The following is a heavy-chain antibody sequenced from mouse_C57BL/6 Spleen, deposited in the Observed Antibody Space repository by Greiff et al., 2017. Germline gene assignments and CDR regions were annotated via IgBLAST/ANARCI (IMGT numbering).Heavy chain of an antibody. Sequence: VQLQQPGAELVKPGASVKMSCKASGYTFTSYWITWVKQRPGQGLEWIGDIYPGSGSTNYNEKFKSKATLTVDTSSSTAYMQLSSLTSEDSAVYYCARYRHYYGSSRSSSYWYFDVWGTGTTVTVSS. J-gene: IGHJ1*03. CDR1: GYTFTSYW. V-gene: IGHV1-55*01. CDR3: ARYRHYYGSSRSSSYWYFDV. CDR2: IYPGSGST. D-gene: IGHD1-1*01.